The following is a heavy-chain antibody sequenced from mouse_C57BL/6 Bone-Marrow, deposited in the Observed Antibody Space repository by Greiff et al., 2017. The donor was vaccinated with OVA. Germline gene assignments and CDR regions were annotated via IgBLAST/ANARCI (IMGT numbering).Heavy chain of an antibody. D-gene: IGHD2-3*01. Sequence: VQLQQPGAELVMPGASVKLSCKASGYTFTSYWMHWVKQRPGQGIEWIGEIDPSDSYTNYNQKFKGKSTLTVDKSSSTAYMQLSSLTSEDSAVYYCARDGYFFDYWGQGTTLTVSS. CDR2: IDPSDSYT. CDR3: ARDGYFFDY. CDR1: GYTFTSYW. J-gene: IGHJ2*01. V-gene: IGHV1-69*01.